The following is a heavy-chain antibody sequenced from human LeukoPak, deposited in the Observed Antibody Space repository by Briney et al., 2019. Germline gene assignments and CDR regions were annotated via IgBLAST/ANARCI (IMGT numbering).Heavy chain of an antibody. J-gene: IGHJ4*02. Sequence: GGSLRLSCGASGFTFSSYAMRWGRQAPGEGLEWVSAISGSGGSTYYVDSVKGRFTISRDNSKNTLYLQMNSLRAEDTAVYYCARRYDGFDYWGQGTLVTVSS. CDR3: ARRYDGFDY. CDR1: GFTFSSYA. V-gene: IGHV3-23*01. CDR2: ISGSGGST. D-gene: IGHD3-3*01.